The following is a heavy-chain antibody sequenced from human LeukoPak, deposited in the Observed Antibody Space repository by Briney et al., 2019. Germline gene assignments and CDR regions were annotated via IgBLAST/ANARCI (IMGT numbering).Heavy chain of an antibody. CDR1: GFILRSYA. V-gene: IGHV3-23*01. CDR3: AKGRYYDFWSGTNFDY. Sequence: GGSLRLSCAASGFILRSYAMGWVRQAPGKGLEWVSAISGSAGSTYYADSVKGRFTISRDNSKNTLYLQMNSLRAEDTAVYYCAKGRYYDFWSGTNFDYWGQGTLVTVSS. J-gene: IGHJ4*02. D-gene: IGHD3-3*01. CDR2: ISGSAGST.